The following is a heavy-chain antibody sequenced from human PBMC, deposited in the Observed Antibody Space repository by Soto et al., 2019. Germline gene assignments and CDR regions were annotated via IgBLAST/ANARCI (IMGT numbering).Heavy chain of an antibody. V-gene: IGHV3-33*01. Sequence: GGSLRLSCAASEFTFSRHGMHWVRQAPGKGLQWVGVIWSDGSNEVYADYVKGRFIISRDNSKNILYLQMNSLRAEDTAVYYCARERTFGDNKHNYMDVWGTGITVTVSS. CDR3: ARERTFGDNKHNYMDV. CDR2: IWSDGSNE. D-gene: IGHD3-10*01. J-gene: IGHJ6*03. CDR1: EFTFSRHG.